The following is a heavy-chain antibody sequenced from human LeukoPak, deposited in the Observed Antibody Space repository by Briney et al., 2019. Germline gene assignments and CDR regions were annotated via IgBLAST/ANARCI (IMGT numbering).Heavy chain of an antibody. CDR2: IYYSGTT. D-gene: IGHD6-19*01. CDR1: GGSISSSNYY. Sequence: SETLSLTCTVSGGSISSSNYYWGWIRQPPGKGLEYIGNIYYSGTTYYNPSLKSRVTISVDTSKNQFSLKLSSVTAADTAVYYCEVAGLKSYGLDVWGQGTTVTVSS. J-gene: IGHJ6*02. V-gene: IGHV4-39*01. CDR3: EVAGLKSYGLDV.